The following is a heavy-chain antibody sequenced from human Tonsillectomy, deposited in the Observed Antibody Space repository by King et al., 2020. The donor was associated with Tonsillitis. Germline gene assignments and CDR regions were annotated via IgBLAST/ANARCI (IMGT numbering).Heavy chain of an antibody. Sequence: VQLVESGGGVVQPGGSLRLSCAASGFTFSSYGMHWVRQAPGKGLEWVAFIRYDGSNKYYADSVKGRFTISRDNSKNTLYLQMNSLRAEDTAVYYCAKDGNYYYDSSCYKTYWGQGTLVTVSS. J-gene: IGHJ4*02. CDR2: IRYDGSNK. V-gene: IGHV3-30*02. D-gene: IGHD3-22*01. CDR1: GFTFSSYG. CDR3: AKDGNYYYDSSCYKTY.